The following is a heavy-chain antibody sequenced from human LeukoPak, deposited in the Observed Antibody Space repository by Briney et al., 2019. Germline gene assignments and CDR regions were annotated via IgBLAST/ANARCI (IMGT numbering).Heavy chain of an antibody. D-gene: IGHD5-18*01. Sequence: SETLSLTCTVSGGSISSYYWSWIRQPPGKGLELIGYIYYSGSTNYSPSLKSRVTISVDTSKNQFSLKLSSVTAADTAVYYCARSEYSYGADAFDIWGQGTMVTVSS. J-gene: IGHJ3*02. V-gene: IGHV4-59*01. CDR1: GGSISSYY. CDR2: IYYSGST. CDR3: ARSEYSYGADAFDI.